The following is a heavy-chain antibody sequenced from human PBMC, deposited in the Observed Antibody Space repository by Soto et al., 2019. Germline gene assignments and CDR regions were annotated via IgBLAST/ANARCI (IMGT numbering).Heavy chain of an antibody. CDR2: IYPGDSDT. CDR1: GYSFTSYW. CDR3: ARTSAAGKYYYGMDV. Sequence: PGESLKISCKGSGYSFTSYWICWVRQMRGKGLEWMGIIYPGDSDTRYSPSFQGQVTISADKSISTAYLQWSSLKASDTAMYYCARTSAAGKYYYGMDVWGQGTTVTVSS. J-gene: IGHJ6*02. V-gene: IGHV5-51*01. D-gene: IGHD6-13*01.